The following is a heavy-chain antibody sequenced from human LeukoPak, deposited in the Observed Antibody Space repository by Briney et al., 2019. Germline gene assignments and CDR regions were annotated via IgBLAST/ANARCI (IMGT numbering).Heavy chain of an antibody. D-gene: IGHD3-3*01. CDR1: GGTFSSYA. Sequence: ASVKVSCKASGGTFSSYAISWVRQAPGQGLEWMGGIIPIFGTANYAQKFQGRVTITADESTSTAYMELSSLRSEDTAVYYCARGFRANPYYYYYYMDVWGKGTTVTISS. V-gene: IGHV1-69*13. J-gene: IGHJ6*03. CDR2: IIPIFGTA. CDR3: ARGFRANPYYYYYYMDV.